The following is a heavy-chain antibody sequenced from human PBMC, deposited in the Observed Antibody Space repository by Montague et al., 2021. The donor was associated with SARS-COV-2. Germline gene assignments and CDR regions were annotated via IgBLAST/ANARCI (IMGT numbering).Heavy chain of an antibody. CDR3: AKDIERLRWGDYGMDV. J-gene: IGHJ6*02. CDR2: ISWNGGSP. V-gene: IGHV3-43D*03. D-gene: IGHD4-23*01. Sequence: SLRLSGAASGFTFDDYAMHWVRQAPGKGLEWVSLISWNGGSPYYSDSVXGLFTISRDNSKNSLYLQMNSLRAEDTALYYCAKDIERLRWGDYGMDVWGQGTTVTVSS. CDR1: GFTFDDYA.